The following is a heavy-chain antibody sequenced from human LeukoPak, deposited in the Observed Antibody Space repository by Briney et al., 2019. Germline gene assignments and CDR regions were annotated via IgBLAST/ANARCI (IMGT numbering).Heavy chain of an antibody. V-gene: IGHV4-59*08. CDR1: GGSISSYY. CDR3: ARLYCSSTSCFYYFDY. D-gene: IGHD2-2*01. CDR2: IYYSGST. J-gene: IGHJ4*02. Sequence: SETLSLTCTVSGGSISSYYWSWIRQPPGKGLEWIGYIYYSGSTNYNPSLKSRVTISVDTSKNQFSLKLSSVTAADTAVYYCARLYCSSTSCFYYFDYWGQGTLVTVS.